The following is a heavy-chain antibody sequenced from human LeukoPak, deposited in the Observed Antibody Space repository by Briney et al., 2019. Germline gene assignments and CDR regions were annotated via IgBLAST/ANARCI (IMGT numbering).Heavy chain of an antibody. Sequence: PGGSLRLSCAASGFTFSSYSMNWVRQAPGKGLEWVSYISSSSSTIYYADSVKGRFTISRDNAKNSLYLQMNSLRAEDTAVYYCARDWVGVLDYWGQGTLVTVSS. V-gene: IGHV3-48*04. CDR2: ISSSSSTI. CDR1: GFTFSSYS. J-gene: IGHJ4*02. D-gene: IGHD1-26*01. CDR3: ARDWVGVLDY.